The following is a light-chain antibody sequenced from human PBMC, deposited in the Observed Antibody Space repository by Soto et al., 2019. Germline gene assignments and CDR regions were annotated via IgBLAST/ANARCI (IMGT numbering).Light chain of an antibody. CDR1: QSITKW. Sequence: DIQMTQSPSSVSPSVGDRVTITCRASQSITKWLAWYQQKPGGAPRLLVYETSTLQSGVSSRFSGSGSGTEFTLTISGLQPEDFATYYCQQAHDFPWTFGQGTKVDIK. V-gene: IGKV1-12*01. CDR3: QQAHDFPWT. CDR2: ETS. J-gene: IGKJ1*01.